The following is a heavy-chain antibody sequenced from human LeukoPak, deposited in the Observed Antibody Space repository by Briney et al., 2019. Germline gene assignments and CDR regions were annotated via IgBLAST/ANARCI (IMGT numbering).Heavy chain of an antibody. CDR3: ARDGDSGGYYYGPFAN. V-gene: IGHV3-48*04. J-gene: IGHJ4*02. CDR1: GFTFSLFG. D-gene: IGHD3-22*01. Sequence: GGSLRLSCAASGFTFSLFGMTWVRQAPGEGLEWISYISYSRRTINYADCVKGRLTISRENAKNSLYLQMNNLRAEDTAVYYCARDGDSGGYYYGPFANWRQGTLVTVSS. CDR2: ISYSRRTI.